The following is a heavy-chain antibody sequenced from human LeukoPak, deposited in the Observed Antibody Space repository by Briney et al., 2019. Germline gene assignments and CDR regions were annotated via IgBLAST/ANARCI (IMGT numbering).Heavy chain of an antibody. D-gene: IGHD2-2*01. Sequence: ASVKVSCKASGYTFTSYYMHWVRQAPGQGLEWMGIINPSGGSTSYAQKFQGRVTMTRDTSTGTVYMELSSLRSEDTAVYYCARDHKAAAITYYFDYWGQGTLVTVSS. V-gene: IGHV1-46*01. J-gene: IGHJ4*02. CDR1: GYTFTSYY. CDR2: INPSGGST. CDR3: ARDHKAAAITYYFDY.